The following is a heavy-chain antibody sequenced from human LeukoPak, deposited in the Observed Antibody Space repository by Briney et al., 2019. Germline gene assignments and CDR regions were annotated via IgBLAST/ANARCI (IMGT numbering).Heavy chain of an antibody. J-gene: IGHJ6*03. D-gene: IGHD3-3*01. CDR2: IRYDGSNK. CDR1: GFTFSSYS. CDR3: AKGKDFHFYYYMDV. Sequence: GGSLRLSCAASGFTFSSYSMNWVRQAPGKGLEWVAFIRYDGSNKYYADSVKGRFTISRDNSRNTLYLQMNSLRAEDTAVYYCAKGKDFHFYYYMDVWGKGTTVTVSS. V-gene: IGHV3-30*02.